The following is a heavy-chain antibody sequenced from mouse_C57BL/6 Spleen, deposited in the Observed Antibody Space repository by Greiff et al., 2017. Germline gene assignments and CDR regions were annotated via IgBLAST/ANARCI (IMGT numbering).Heavy chain of an antibody. J-gene: IGHJ4*01. Sequence: EVKLMESGGGLVKPGGSLKLSCAASGFTFSDYGMHWVRQAPEKGLEWVAYISSGSSTIYYADTVKGRFTISRDNAKNTLFLQMTSLRSEDTAMYYCANKVYDGYDGGNAMDYWGQGTSVTVSS. CDR2: ISSGSSTI. CDR1: GFTFSDYG. D-gene: IGHD2-3*01. V-gene: IGHV5-17*01. CDR3: ANKVYDGYDGGNAMDY.